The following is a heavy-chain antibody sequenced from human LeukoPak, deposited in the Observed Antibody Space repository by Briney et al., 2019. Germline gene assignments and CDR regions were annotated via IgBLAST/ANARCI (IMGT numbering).Heavy chain of an antibody. J-gene: IGHJ4*02. CDR1: GFTFSSYA. CDR2: ISYDGSNK. CDR3: ARGAYYAYFVDY. V-gene: IGHV3-30-3*01. D-gene: IGHD3-10*01. Sequence: GGSLRLSCAASGFTFSSYAMHWVRQAPGKGLEWVAVISYDGSNKYYADSVKGRFTISRDNAKNTLYLQMNSLRAEDTAVYYCARGAYYAYFVDYWGQGTLVTVSS.